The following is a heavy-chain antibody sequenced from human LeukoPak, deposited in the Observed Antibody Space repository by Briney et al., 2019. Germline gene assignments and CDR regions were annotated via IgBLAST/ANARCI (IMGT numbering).Heavy chain of an antibody. CDR1: GFSLSTSGMR. CDR2: IDWDDDK. J-gene: IGHJ4*02. V-gene: IGHV2-70*04. Sequence: ASGPALVKPTQTLTLTCTFSGFSLSTSGMRVSWIRQPPGKALEWLARIDWDDDKFYSTSLKTRLTISKDTSKNQVVLTMTNMDPVDTATYYCARISSSSGNDYFDYWGQGTLVTVSP. D-gene: IGHD6-6*01. CDR3: ARISSSSGNDYFDY.